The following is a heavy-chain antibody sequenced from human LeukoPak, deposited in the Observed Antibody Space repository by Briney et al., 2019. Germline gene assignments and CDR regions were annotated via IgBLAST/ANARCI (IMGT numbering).Heavy chain of an antibody. D-gene: IGHD4-23*01. V-gene: IGHV3-23*01. CDR2: ISGSGGST. CDR3: AKDIETTVVSYYFDY. CDR1: GFTFSSYA. Sequence: GGSLRLSCAASGFTFSSYAMSWVRQAPGRGLEWVSAISGSGGSTYYADSVKGRFTISRDNSKNTLYLQMNSLRAEDTAVYYCAKDIETTVVSYYFDYWGQGTLVTVSS. J-gene: IGHJ4*02.